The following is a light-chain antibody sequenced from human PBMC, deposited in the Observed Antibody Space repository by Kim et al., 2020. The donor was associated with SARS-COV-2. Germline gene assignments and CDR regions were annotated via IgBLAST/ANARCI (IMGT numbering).Light chain of an antibody. V-gene: IGKV3-20*01. J-gene: IGKJ2*01. Sequence: LSPGERATLSCRASETVTSTYFAWYQHKPGQAPRLLIYAASSRATGIPDRFNGSGSGTDFTLTISRLEREDVAVYYCQQYGRSPRNFGQGTKLEI. CDR3: QQYGRSPRN. CDR2: AAS. CDR1: ETVTSTY.